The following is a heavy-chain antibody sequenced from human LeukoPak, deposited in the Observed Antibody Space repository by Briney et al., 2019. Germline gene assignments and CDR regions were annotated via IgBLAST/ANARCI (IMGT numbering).Heavy chain of an antibody. Sequence: GGSLRLSCAASGFTVSSNYMSWVRHAPGKGLEWVSVIYSGCSTYYEDSVEGRFTISIYNSKNTLYLQMNSLRAEDAAVYYCARDPSRIAVAGTGGGYYSYGMDVWGQGTTVTVSS. D-gene: IGHD6-19*01. CDR3: ARDPSRIAVAGTGGGYYSYGMDV. J-gene: IGHJ6*02. V-gene: IGHV3-53*01. CDR2: IYSGCST. CDR1: GFTVSSNY.